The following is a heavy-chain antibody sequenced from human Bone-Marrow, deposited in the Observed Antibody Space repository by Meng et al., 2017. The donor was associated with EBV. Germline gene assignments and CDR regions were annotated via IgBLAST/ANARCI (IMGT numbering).Heavy chain of an antibody. Sequence: EVQLLESGGGLVQPGGSLSLSCAASGFTFSSYAMSWVRQAPGKGLEWVSAISGSGGSTYYADSVKGRFTISRDNSKNTLYLQMNSLRAEDTAVYYCAKMGYCSSTSCYAAFDYWGQGTLVTVSS. CDR3: AKMGYCSSTSCYAAFDY. CDR1: GFTFSSYA. V-gene: IGHV3-23*01. J-gene: IGHJ4*02. D-gene: IGHD2-2*01. CDR2: ISGSGGST.